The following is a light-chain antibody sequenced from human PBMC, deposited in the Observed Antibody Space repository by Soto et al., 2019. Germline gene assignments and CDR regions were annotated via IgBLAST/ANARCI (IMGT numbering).Light chain of an antibody. Sequence: EIVLTQSPGTLSSSPGEGVTLSCRASQSVNSDSVAWYQQKPGQAPRLLIFGASRRATDIPDRFSGGGSGTDFTLTISRLEPEDFAVYYCQQYGTSPPWTFGQGTKVEIK. CDR2: GAS. CDR1: QSVNSDS. J-gene: IGKJ1*01. CDR3: QQYGTSPPWT. V-gene: IGKV3-20*01.